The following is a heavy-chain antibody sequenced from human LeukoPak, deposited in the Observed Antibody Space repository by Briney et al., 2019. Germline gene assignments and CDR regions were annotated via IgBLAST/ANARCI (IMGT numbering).Heavy chain of an antibody. D-gene: IGHD3-3*01. CDR2: INPSGGSA. Sequence: ASVKVSCKASGYTFSIYNMHWVRQAPGQGLEWMGLINPSGGSASDAQKFQGRVTITADESTSTAYMELSSLRSEDTAVYYCARDSSFRGSDVLRIYYFDYWGQGTLVTVSS. CDR1: GYTFSIYN. CDR3: ARDSSFRGSDVLRIYYFDY. J-gene: IGHJ4*02. V-gene: IGHV1-46*01.